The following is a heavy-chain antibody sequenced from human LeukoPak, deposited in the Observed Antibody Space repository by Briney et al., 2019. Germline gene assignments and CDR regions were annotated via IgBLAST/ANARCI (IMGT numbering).Heavy chain of an antibody. D-gene: IGHD3-10*01. CDR2: ISSSGSSI. Sequence: GGPLRLSCAASGFTFSDYYMSWFRQAPGKGLEWVSYISSSGSSIYYADSVKGRLTISRDNAKNSLYLQMNSLRAEDTAVYYCARGSVDPGSFDIWGQGTMVTVSS. V-gene: IGHV3-11*04. J-gene: IGHJ3*02. CDR1: GFTFSDYY. CDR3: ARGSVDPGSFDI.